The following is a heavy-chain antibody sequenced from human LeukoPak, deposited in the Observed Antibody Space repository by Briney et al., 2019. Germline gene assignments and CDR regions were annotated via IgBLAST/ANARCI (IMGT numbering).Heavy chain of an antibody. CDR3: AREDRSYRSSGWYYNY. CDR2: ISSSSSYI. Sequence: GGSLRLSCAASGFTFSSYSMNWVRQAPGKGLEWVSSISSSSSYIYYADSVKGRFTISRDNAKNSLYLQMSSLRAEDTAVYYCAREDRSYRSSGWYYNYWGQGTLVTVSS. D-gene: IGHD6-19*01. V-gene: IGHV3-21*01. J-gene: IGHJ4*02. CDR1: GFTFSSYS.